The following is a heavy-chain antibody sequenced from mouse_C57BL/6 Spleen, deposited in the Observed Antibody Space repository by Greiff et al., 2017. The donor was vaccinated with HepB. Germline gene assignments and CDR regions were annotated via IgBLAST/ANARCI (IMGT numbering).Heavy chain of an antibody. CDR3: ARGYSNWDYFDY. CDR1: GFTFSSYA. D-gene: IGHD2-5*01. CDR2: ISDGGSYT. Sequence: DVQLVESGGGLVKPGGSLKLSCAASGFTFSSYAMSWVRQTPEKRLEWVATISDGGSYTYYPDNVKGRFTISRDNAKNNLYLQMSHLKSEDTAMYYCARGYSNWDYFDYWGQGTTLTVSS. V-gene: IGHV5-4*01. J-gene: IGHJ2*01.